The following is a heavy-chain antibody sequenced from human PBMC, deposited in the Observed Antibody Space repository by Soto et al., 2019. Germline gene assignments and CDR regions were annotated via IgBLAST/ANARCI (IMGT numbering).Heavy chain of an antibody. CDR3: ASTSRATPGTGLDS. V-gene: IGHV4-61*01. CDR1: GGSVSSGSYY. Sequence: SETLSLTCTVSGGSVSSGSYYWSWIRQPPGKGLEWIGYIYYSGSTNYNPSLKSRVTISVDTSKNQFSLKLSSVTAADTAVYYCASTSRATPGTGLDSWGQGALVTVSS. CDR2: IYYSGST. J-gene: IGHJ4*02.